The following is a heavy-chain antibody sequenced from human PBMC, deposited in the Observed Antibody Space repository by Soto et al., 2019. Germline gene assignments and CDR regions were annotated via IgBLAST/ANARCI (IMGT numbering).Heavy chain of an antibody. CDR2: ISSSSYI. Sequence: EVQLVESGGGLVKPGGSLRLSCAASGFTFSSYSMNWVRQAPGKGLEWVSSISSSSYIYYADSVKGRFTISRDNAKNSLYLQMNSLRAEDTAVYYCARDRPGDSSAYEGYFDLWGRGTLVTVSS. D-gene: IGHD3-22*01. CDR3: ARDRPGDSSAYEGYFDL. V-gene: IGHV3-21*01. CDR1: GFTFSSYS. J-gene: IGHJ2*01.